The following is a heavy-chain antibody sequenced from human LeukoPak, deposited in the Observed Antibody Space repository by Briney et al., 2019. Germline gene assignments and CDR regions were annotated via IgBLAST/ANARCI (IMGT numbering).Heavy chain of an antibody. CDR2: IRGDGSMT. CDR1: EFTFSAYW. V-gene: IGHV3-74*01. J-gene: IGHJ4*02. Sequence: PGGSLRLSCAASEFTFSAYWMHWVRPAPGKGLVWVSRIRGDGSMTNYADSVKGRFTISRDNAKNTLYLQMNSLRLEDTAVYYCARENLAAAAEYWGQGTVVTVSS. CDR3: ARENLAAAAEY. D-gene: IGHD6-25*01.